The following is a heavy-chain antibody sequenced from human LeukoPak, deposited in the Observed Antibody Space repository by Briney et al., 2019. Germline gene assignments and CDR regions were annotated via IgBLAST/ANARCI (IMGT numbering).Heavy chain of an antibody. D-gene: IGHD3/OR15-3a*01. CDR3: VRSLNWSFDS. Sequence: SQTLSLTCAISGDSVSSNSAVWNWIRQSPSRGLEWLGRTYCRSKRFNEYAVSVKSRITINPDTSKNQFSLQLNSVTPEDTAVYYCVRSLNWSFDSWGQGTLVTVSS. CDR2: TYCRSKRFN. J-gene: IGHJ4*02. V-gene: IGHV6-1*01. CDR1: GDSVSSNSAV.